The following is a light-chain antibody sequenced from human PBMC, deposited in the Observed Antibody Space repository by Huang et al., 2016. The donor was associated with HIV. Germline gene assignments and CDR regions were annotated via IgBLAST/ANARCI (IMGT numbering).Light chain of an antibody. Sequence: AIQMTQSPSSLSASVGDRVTITCRASQGIKNDLGWYQQKPGKAPKLLIYAASSLQSGVPSRFSGSRSGTDFTLTISSLQPEDFATYYCLQDYNYTFTFGPGTKVDIK. CDR1: QGIKND. CDR3: LQDYNYTFT. J-gene: IGKJ3*01. V-gene: IGKV1-6*01. CDR2: AAS.